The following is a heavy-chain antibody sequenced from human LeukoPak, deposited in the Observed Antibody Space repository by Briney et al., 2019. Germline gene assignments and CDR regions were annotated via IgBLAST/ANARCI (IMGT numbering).Heavy chain of an antibody. CDR3: TRDSGTTGEVKFDP. J-gene: IGHJ5*02. D-gene: IGHD3-10*01. CDR2: IYGTGTI. V-gene: IGHV4-4*07. Sequence: PSETLSLTCTVSGGSISSYYWSWIRQPAGKGLEWIGGIYGTGTITYNPSLQSRVTMSVDTSKNEFSLKMSSVTAADTAVYYCTRDSGTTGEVKFDPWGQGTLVAVSS. CDR1: GGSISSYY.